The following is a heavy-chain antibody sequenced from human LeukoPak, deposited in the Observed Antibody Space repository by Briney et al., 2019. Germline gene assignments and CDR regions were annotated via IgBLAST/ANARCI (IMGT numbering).Heavy chain of an antibody. D-gene: IGHD2-2*01. Sequence: SQTLSLTCTVSGGSISSGSYYWGWIRQPPGKGLEWIGSIYYSGSTYYNPSLKSRVTISVDTSKNQFSLKLSSVTAADTAVYYCARHVPCSSTSCYFDYWGQGTLVTVSS. J-gene: IGHJ4*02. CDR2: IYYSGST. V-gene: IGHV4-39*01. CDR3: ARHVPCSSTSCYFDY. CDR1: GGSISSGSYY.